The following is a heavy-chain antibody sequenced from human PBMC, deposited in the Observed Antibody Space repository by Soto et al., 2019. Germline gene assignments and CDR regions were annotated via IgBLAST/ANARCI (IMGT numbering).Heavy chain of an antibody. CDR2: ILPIFGTP. CDR1: GGTFGTYD. Sequence: SVKVSCKPSGGTFGTYDVDWVRQAPGQGLQWLGGILPIFGTPNYAQNFQDRVTIAADASTRTVYLYLRSLQSDDTAVYYCAKCSKTLSGHPLRLGMDVWGQGTTVTVSS. V-gene: IGHV1-69*13. CDR3: AKCSKTLSGHPLRLGMDV. D-gene: IGHD3-9*01. J-gene: IGHJ6*02.